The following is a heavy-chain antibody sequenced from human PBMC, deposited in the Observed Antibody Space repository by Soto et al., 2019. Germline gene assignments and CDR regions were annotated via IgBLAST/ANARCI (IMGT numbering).Heavy chain of an antibody. D-gene: IGHD3-22*01. J-gene: IGHJ6*02. CDR3: AKYDSSGYYYGLELYYYYGMDV. Sequence: GGSLRLSCAASGFTFSSYAMSWVRQAPGKGLEWVSAISGSGGSTYYADSVKGRFTISRDNSKNTLYLQMNSLRAEDTAVYYCAKYDSSGYYYGLELYYYYGMDVWGQGTTVTVSS. CDR2: ISGSGGST. CDR1: GFTFSSYA. V-gene: IGHV3-23*01.